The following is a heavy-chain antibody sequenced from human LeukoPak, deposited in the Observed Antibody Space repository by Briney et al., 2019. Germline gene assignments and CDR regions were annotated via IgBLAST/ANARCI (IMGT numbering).Heavy chain of an antibody. CDR2: INPGGGGT. CDR1: GYTFTGYY. Sequence: ASVKVSCKASGYTFTGYYMHWVRQAPGQGLEWMGIINPGGGGTTYAQKFQGRVTMTRDTSTSTVYMELSSLRSEDTAIFYCARTYDGSGSYYPDYWGQGTLVTVSS. V-gene: IGHV1-46*01. J-gene: IGHJ4*02. D-gene: IGHD3-22*01. CDR3: ARTYDGSGSYYPDY.